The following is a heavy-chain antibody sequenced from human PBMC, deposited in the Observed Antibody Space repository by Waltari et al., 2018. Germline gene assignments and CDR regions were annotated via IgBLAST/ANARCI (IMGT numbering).Heavy chain of an antibody. Sequence: QVQLQESGPGLVKPSETLSLTCTVSGGSISSYSWSWIRQPAGKGLEWIGRIYTSGSTNYNPSRKSRVTMSVDTSKNQFSLKLSSVTAADTAVYYCARDRAGYSTSLIYYYYMDVWGKGTTVTISS. D-gene: IGHD3-9*01. CDR3: ARDRAGYSTSLIYYYYMDV. J-gene: IGHJ6*03. V-gene: IGHV4-4*07. CDR2: IYTSGST. CDR1: GGSISSYS.